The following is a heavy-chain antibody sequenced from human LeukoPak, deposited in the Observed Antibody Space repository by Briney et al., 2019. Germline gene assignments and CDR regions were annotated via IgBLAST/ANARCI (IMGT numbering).Heavy chain of an antibody. CDR2: ISAYKGNT. CDR1: GYTFTSYG. V-gene: IGHV1-18*01. CDR3: ARGQVDTGTMRWFDP. Sequence: GASVKVSCKASGYTFTSYGISWVRQAPGQGLEWMGWISAYKGNTNYAKKLQGRVTMTTDTSTSTAYMELRSLRSDDTAVYYCARGQVDTGTMRWFDPWGQGTLVTVSS. J-gene: IGHJ5*02. D-gene: IGHD1-7*01.